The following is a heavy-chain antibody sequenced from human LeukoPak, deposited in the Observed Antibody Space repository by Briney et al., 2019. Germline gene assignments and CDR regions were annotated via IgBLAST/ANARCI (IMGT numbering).Heavy chain of an antibody. CDR1: GGTFSSYA. CDR2: IIPIFGTA. J-gene: IGHJ5*02. D-gene: IGHD2-2*01. Sequence: GASVKVSCKASGGTFSSYAISWVRQAPGQGLEWMGGIIPIFGTANYAQKFQGRVTITADESTSTAYMELSGLRSEDTAVYYCARSCSSTSCEFDPWGQGTLVTVSS. V-gene: IGHV1-69*13. CDR3: ARSCSSTSCEFDP.